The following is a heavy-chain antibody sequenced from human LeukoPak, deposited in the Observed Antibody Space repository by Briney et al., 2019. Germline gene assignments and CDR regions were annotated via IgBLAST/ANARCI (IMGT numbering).Heavy chain of an antibody. J-gene: IGHJ4*02. CDR1: GFTFSSYA. CDR3: AREKVKEYYFDS. CDR2: ISSNGGST. V-gene: IGHV3-64*01. Sequence: GGSLRLSCAASGFTFSSYAMHWVRRAPGMGLEDDSAISSNGGSTYYGNSVKGRFTISRDNSKNTLYLQMGSLRAEDMAVYYCAREKVKEYYFDSWGQGTLVTVSS.